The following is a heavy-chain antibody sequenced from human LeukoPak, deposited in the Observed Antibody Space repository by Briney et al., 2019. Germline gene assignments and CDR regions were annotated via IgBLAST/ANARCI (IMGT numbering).Heavy chain of an antibody. D-gene: IGHD4-11*01. CDR2: ISSSSSYI. J-gene: IGHJ6*02. CDR3: ARDWYDYSNYEGYYYGMDV. Sequence: PGGSLRLSCAASGFTFSSYSMNWVRQAPGKGLEWVSSISSSSSYIYYADSVKGRFTISRDNAKNSLYLQMHSLRAEDTAVYYCARDWYDYSNYEGYYYGMDVWGQGTTVTVSS. V-gene: IGHV3-21*01. CDR1: GFTFSSYS.